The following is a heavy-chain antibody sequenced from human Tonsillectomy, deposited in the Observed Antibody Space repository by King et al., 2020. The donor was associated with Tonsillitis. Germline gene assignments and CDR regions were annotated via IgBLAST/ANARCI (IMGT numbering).Heavy chain of an antibody. D-gene: IGHD3-10*01. J-gene: IGHJ2*01. CDR1: GFTFSNFG. Sequence: VQLVESGGGVVQPGRSLRLSCAASGFTFSNFGMHWVRQSPGKGLEWVSVISCDGSNKYYEDSVKGRFTISRDSSKNTFYLQMNSLRAEDTAVYYCAKDRHGSGSTELDIWGRGTLVTVSS. V-gene: IGHV3-30*18. CDR2: ISCDGSNK. CDR3: AKDRHGSGSTELDI.